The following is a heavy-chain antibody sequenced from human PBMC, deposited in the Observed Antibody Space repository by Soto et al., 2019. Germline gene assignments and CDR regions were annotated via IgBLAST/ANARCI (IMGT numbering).Heavy chain of an antibody. CDR3: ARVPLYYYDSSGYYYFDY. D-gene: IGHD3-22*01. V-gene: IGHV3-21*01. CDR1: GFTFSSYS. Sequence: GGSLRLSCAASGFTFSSYSMNWVRQAPGKGLEWVSLISSSSSDIYYADSVKGRFTISRDNAKNSLYLQMNSLRAEDTAVYYCARVPLYYYDSSGYYYFDYWGQGTLVTVSS. CDR2: ISSSSSDI. J-gene: IGHJ4*02.